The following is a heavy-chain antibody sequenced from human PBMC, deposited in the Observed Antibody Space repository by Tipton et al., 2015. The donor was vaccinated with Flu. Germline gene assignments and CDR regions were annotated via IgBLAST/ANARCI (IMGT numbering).Heavy chain of an antibody. CDR2: IYYSGST. Sequence: LRLSCTVSGGSISSYYWSWIRQPPGKGLEWIGYIYYSGSTNYNPSLKSRVTISVDTSQNLFSLKLSSVTAADTAVYYCARGGGLGPGAFDIWGQGTMVTVSS. J-gene: IGHJ3*02. CDR3: ARGGGLGPGAFDI. D-gene: IGHD3-16*01. CDR1: GGSISSYY. V-gene: IGHV4-59*01.